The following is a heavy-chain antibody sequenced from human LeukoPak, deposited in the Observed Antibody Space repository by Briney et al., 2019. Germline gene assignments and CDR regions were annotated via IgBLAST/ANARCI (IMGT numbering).Heavy chain of an antibody. D-gene: IGHD1-26*01. CDR3: ASLYDIVGTTVDY. J-gene: IGHJ4*02. CDR2: IDPNTGGT. CDR1: GYTFTNYY. Sequence: ASVKVSCKTSGYTFTNYYIHWVRQAPGQGLEWMGRIDPNTGGTKSAKNFQGRVTMTRDTSVSTAYMALSGLRSDDTAVYYCASLYDIVGTTVDYWGQGTLVTVSS. V-gene: IGHV1-2*06.